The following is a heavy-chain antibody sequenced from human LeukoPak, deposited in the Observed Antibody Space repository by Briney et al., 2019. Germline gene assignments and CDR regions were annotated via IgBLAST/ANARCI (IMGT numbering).Heavy chain of an antibody. CDR1: GFTFSSYG. J-gene: IGHJ4*02. CDR2: ISYDGSNK. CDR3: AKDWADYDSSGYKGVLDY. D-gene: IGHD3-22*01. V-gene: IGHV3-30*18. Sequence: PGGSLRLSCAASGFTFSSYGMHWVRQAPGKGLEWVAVISYDGSNKYYADSVKGRFTISRDNSKNTLYLQMNSLRAEDTAVYYCAKDWADYDSSGYKGVLDYWGQGTLVTVSS.